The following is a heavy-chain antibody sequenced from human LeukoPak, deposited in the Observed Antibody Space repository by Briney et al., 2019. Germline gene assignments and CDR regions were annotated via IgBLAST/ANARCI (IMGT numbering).Heavy chain of an antibody. Sequence: GGTLRLSCAASGFTFSSYWMSWIRQAPGKGLEWVANIKQDGSDKYYVDSVKGRFTISRDNAKNSLYLQINSLRGEDTAVYYCARDNYYGSGSYPPLDYWGQGTLVTVSS. CDR2: IKQDGSDK. V-gene: IGHV3-7*01. D-gene: IGHD3-10*01. CDR1: GFTFSSYW. J-gene: IGHJ4*02. CDR3: ARDNYYGSGSYPPLDY.